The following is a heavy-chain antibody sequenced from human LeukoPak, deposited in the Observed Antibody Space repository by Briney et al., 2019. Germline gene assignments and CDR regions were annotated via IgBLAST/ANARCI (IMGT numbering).Heavy chain of an antibody. CDR3: ATVVPRTVTTWGVFDI. Sequence: PGCSVPLPCAASGFTFSRYSMNWLRQAPRQGLEWVSCISSSSSYIYYADPVKSRFAISRDNVKNSLYLQMNSVRAEDTAVYYCATVVPRTVTTWGVFDIWGQGTMVTVSS. V-gene: IGHV3-21*01. D-gene: IGHD4-17*01. J-gene: IGHJ3*02. CDR2: ISSSSSYI. CDR1: GFTFSRYS.